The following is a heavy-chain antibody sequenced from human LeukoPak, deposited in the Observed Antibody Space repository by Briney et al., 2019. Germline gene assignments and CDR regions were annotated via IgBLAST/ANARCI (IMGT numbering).Heavy chain of an antibody. J-gene: IGHJ4*02. Sequence: GGSLRLSCAASGFTFSRYSMNWVRQAPGKGLEWVSSISSSSSYIYYADSVKGRCTISRDNAESSLYMQMNSLRAEDTAVYDCARGHWGLDYWGRGTLVTVSS. D-gene: IGHD7-27*01. CDR1: GFTFSRYS. CDR3: ARGHWGLDY. CDR2: ISSSSSYI. V-gene: IGHV3-21*01.